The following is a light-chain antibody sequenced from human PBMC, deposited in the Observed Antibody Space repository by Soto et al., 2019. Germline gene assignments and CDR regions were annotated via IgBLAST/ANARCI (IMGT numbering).Light chain of an antibody. Sequence: AIQLTQAPASLSASVGDRVTLTCRASQVSRNALGWYQQKPGQAPKLLISVAFSLQSGGPSRFSGSGSGTDFTLTISSLQPEDFATYYCLQDYTYPLTFGEGTKVEIK. J-gene: IGKJ4*01. CDR2: VAF. CDR1: QVSRNA. V-gene: IGKV1-6*01. CDR3: LQDYTYPLT.